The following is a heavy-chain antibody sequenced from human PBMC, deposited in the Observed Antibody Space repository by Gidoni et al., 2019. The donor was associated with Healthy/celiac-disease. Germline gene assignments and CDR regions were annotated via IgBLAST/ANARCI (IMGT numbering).Heavy chain of an antibody. CDR2: ISGSGGST. Sequence: EVQLLESGGGLVQPGGSLRLSCAASGFTFSSYAMSWVRQAPGKGLAWVSAISGSGGSTYYADSVKGRFTISRDNSKNTLYLQMNSLRAEDTAVYYCAKDPFWSQVLLGVYMDVWGKGTTVTVSS. CDR1: GFTFSSYA. V-gene: IGHV3-23*01. D-gene: IGHD3-3*01. CDR3: AKDPFWSQVLLGVYMDV. J-gene: IGHJ6*03.